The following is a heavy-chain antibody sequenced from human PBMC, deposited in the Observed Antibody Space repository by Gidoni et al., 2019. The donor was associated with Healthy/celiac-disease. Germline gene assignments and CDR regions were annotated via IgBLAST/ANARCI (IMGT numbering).Heavy chain of an antibody. CDR2: IYSGGST. Sequence: EVQLVESGGGLIQPGGSLRLSCAASGFTVSSNYMRWVRQAPGKGLEWVSVIYSGGSTYYADSVKGRFTISRDNSKNTLYLQMNSLRAEDTAVYYCARVRGYSGYDRTYYYYGMDVWGQGTTVTVSS. CDR3: ARVRGYSGYDRTYYYYGMDV. J-gene: IGHJ6*02. D-gene: IGHD5-12*01. V-gene: IGHV3-53*01. CDR1: GFTVSSNY.